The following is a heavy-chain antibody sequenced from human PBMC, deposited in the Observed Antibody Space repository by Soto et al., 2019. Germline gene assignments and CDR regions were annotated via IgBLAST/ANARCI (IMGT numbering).Heavy chain of an antibody. Sequence: SWISKKPGKGLEWIAYIYDTGISGYTPSTSYNPSLKSRVTMSVDTSKSQFSLKLTSVTAADTAVYFCARGEDAVFYYGLDVWGQGISVSVSS. CDR2: IYDTGISGYTPST. CDR3: ARGEDAVFYYGLDV. J-gene: IGHJ6*02. V-gene: IGHV4-59*01.